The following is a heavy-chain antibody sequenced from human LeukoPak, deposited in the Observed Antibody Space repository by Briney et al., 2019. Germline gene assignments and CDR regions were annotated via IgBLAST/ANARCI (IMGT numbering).Heavy chain of an antibody. V-gene: IGHV3-23*01. CDR1: GFTFSSYA. CDR2: ISGSGGST. Sequence: GGSLRLSCAASGFTFSSYAMSWVRQGPGKGLEWVSAISGSGGSTYYADSVKGRFTISRDNSKNTLYLQMNSLRAEDTAVYYCAKSPIVGAIVYGMDVWGQGTTVTVSS. J-gene: IGHJ6*02. D-gene: IGHD1-26*01. CDR3: AKSPIVGAIVYGMDV.